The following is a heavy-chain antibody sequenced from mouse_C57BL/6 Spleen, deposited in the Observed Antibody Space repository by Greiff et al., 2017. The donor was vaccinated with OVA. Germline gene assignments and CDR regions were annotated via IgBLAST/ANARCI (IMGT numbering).Heavy chain of an antibody. J-gene: IGHJ1*03. CDR2: IDPEDGDT. CDR3: TTKEGYFDV. CDR1: GFNITDYY. Sequence: VQLQQSGAELVRPGASVKLSCTASGFNITDYYMHWVKQRPEQGLEWIGRIDPEDGDTEYAPKFPGKATMTADTSSNPAYLQLSSLTSEDTAVYYCTTKEGYFDVWGTGTTVTVSS. V-gene: IGHV14-1*01.